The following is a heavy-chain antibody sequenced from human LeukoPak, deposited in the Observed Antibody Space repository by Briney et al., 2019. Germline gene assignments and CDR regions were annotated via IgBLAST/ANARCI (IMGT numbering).Heavy chain of an antibody. V-gene: IGHV3-30*18. D-gene: IGHD3-16*01. CDR3: AKVGVEEEYFDY. CDR1: GFTFSSYG. Sequence: PGGSLRLSCAASGFTFSSYGMHWVRQAPGKGLEWVAVISYDGSNKYYADSVKGRFTISRDNSKNTLYLQMNSLRAEDTAVYYCAKVGVEEEYFDYWGQGTLVTVSS. J-gene: IGHJ4*02. CDR2: ISYDGSNK.